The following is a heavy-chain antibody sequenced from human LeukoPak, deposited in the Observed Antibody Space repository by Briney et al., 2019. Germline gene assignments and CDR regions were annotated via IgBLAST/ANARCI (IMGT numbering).Heavy chain of an antibody. Sequence: GGSLRLSCAASGFTFSSYGMHWVRQAPGKGLEWVAVISYDGSNKYYADSVKGRFTISRDNSKNTLYLQMNSLRAEDTAVYYCAKSPYYYGMDVWGQGTTVTVSS. V-gene: IGHV3-30*18. CDR1: GFTFSSYG. J-gene: IGHJ6*02. CDR3: AKSPYYYGMDV. CDR2: ISYDGSNK.